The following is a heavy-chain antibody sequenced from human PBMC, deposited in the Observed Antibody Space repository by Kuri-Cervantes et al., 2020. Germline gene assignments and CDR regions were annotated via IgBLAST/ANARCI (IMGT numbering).Heavy chain of an antibody. J-gene: IGHJ4*02. V-gene: IGHV1-46*01. CDR3: ARSEMVAATLLDY. CDR1: GYTFTSFD. Sequence: ASVKVSCKASGYTFTSFDINWMRQAPGQGLEWMGIINPSGGSTSYAQKFQGRVTMTRDTSTSAVYMELSSLRSEDTAVYYCARSEMVAATLLDYWGQGTLVTVSS. D-gene: IGHD2-15*01. CDR2: INPSGGST.